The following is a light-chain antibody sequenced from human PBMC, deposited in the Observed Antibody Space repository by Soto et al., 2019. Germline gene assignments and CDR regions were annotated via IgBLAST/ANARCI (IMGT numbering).Light chain of an antibody. V-gene: IGLV7-43*01. Sequence: QAVVTQEPSLTVSPGGTVTLTCASSTGAATSGYYPNWFQQKPGQAPRPLIYSTSNKHSWTPARFSGSLLGGKAALTLSGVQPEDEAEYYCLLYYGGAYVFGTGTKLTVL. CDR2: STS. J-gene: IGLJ1*01. CDR1: TGAATSGYY. CDR3: LLYYGGAYV.